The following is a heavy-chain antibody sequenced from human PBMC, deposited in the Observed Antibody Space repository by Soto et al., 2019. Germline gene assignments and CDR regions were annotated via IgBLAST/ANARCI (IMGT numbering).Heavy chain of an antibody. CDR3: ARVLPGNDDYSDAFDI. CDR2: ISSSGSTI. J-gene: IGHJ3*02. D-gene: IGHD4-17*01. CDR1: GFTFSDYY. V-gene: IGHV3-11*01. Sequence: PGGSLRLSCAASGFTFSDYYMSWIRQAPGKGLEWVSYISSSGSTIYYADSVKGRFTISRDNAKNSLYLQMNSLRAEDTAVYYCARVLPGNDDYSDAFDIWGQGTMVTVSS.